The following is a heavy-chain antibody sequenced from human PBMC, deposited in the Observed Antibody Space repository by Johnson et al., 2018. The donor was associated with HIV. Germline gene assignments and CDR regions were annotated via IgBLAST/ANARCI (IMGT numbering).Heavy chain of an antibody. V-gene: IGHV3-7*05. D-gene: IGHD6-13*01. CDR2: IKYDASEK. CDR1: GFTFRTYW. CDR3: AKHISAADHAFDI. J-gene: IGHJ3*02. Sequence: VQLVESGGGLVQPGGYLRLSCAASGFTFRTYWMAWVRQAPEKGPEWVANIKYDASEKYYVDSVKGRFTISRDNSKNTLYLQMNSLRAEDTAVYYCAKHISAADHAFDIWGQGTMVTVSS.